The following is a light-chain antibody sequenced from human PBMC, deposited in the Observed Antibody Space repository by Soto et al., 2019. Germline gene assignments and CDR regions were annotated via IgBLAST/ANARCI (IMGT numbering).Light chain of an antibody. Sequence: EIVMTQSPATLSVSPGERATLSCRASQSISSSYLAWYQQRPGQAPRLLIYGASSRDTGIPDRFSGSGSGTEFTLTISRLEPEDFAVYYCQQYGSSSWTFGQGTKVDIK. CDR1: QSISSSY. V-gene: IGKV3-20*01. CDR3: QQYGSSSWT. CDR2: GAS. J-gene: IGKJ1*01.